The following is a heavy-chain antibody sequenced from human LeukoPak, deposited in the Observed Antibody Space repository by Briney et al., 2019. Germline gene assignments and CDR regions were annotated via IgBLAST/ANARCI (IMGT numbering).Heavy chain of an antibody. CDR1: GFTFSSYG. J-gene: IGHJ4*02. CDR2: VWFDGTNK. Sequence: GGSLRLSCAASGFTFSSYGMHWVRQAPGKGLEGVAVVWFDGTNKYYADSVKGRFTISRDNSKNTVYLQMNSLRADDTAVYYCARDRVTKQAPPGYWGQGTLVTVSS. D-gene: IGHD2-8*01. V-gene: IGHV3-33*08. CDR3: ARDRVTKQAPPGY.